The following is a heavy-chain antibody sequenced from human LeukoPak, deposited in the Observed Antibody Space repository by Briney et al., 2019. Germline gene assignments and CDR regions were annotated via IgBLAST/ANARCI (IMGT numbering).Heavy chain of an antibody. V-gene: IGHV4-59*01. CDR3: AYGGDAYKTGY. CDR1: VASITDYY. D-gene: IGHD5-24*01. CDR2: IYYSGSP. Sequence: SETLSLTCTVSVASITDYYWSWIRQPPAKGLEWIGYIYYSGSPNYNPSLKSRVTLSLDTSQNQFSLKLTSVTAADTAVYYCAYGGDAYKTGYWGQGTLVTVSS. J-gene: IGHJ4*02.